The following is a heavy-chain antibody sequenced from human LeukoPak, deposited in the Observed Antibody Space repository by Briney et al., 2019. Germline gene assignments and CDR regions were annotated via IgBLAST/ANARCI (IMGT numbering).Heavy chain of an antibody. CDR1: GFTFRSYW. CDR2: IKQDGSEK. J-gene: IGHJ4*02. CDR3: ARDGDMVSFDY. V-gene: IGHV3-7*03. Sequence: GGSLRLSCAASGFTFRSYWMSWVRQAPGKGLEWVANIKQDGSEKYYVDSVKGRFTISRDNAKNSLYLQMDSLRAEDTAVYYCARDGDMVSFDYWGQGTLVTVSS. D-gene: IGHD3-10*01.